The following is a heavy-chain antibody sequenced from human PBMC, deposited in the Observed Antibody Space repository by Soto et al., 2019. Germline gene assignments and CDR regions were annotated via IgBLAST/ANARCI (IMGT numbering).Heavy chain of an antibody. J-gene: IGHJ4*02. D-gene: IGHD1-26*01. CDR1: GGSISNGGYY. CDR2: IYDSGST. Sequence: QVQLQESGPGLVKPSQTLSLTCTVSGGSISNGGYYWSWIRQHPGKGLEWIGYIYDSGSTYYNRSLKSRVTMSIATSKNQFSLKLSSVTAADTAVYYCASESVGSTTWLIEYWGQGTLVTVSS. V-gene: IGHV4-31*03. CDR3: ASESVGSTTWLIEY.